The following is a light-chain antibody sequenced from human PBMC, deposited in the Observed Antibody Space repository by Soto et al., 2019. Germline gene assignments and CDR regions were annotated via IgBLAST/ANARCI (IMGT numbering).Light chain of an antibody. J-gene: IGLJ3*02. CDR2: DVN. V-gene: IGLV2-11*01. Sequence: QSALTQPRSVFGSPGQSVTISCTGTSSDVGGYNFVSWYQQHPGKAPKLMIYDVNKRPSGVPDRFSGSKSGNTASLTISGLQAEDEADYYCCSYAGSYTWVFGGGTKLTVL. CDR1: SSDVGGYNF. CDR3: CSYAGSYTWV.